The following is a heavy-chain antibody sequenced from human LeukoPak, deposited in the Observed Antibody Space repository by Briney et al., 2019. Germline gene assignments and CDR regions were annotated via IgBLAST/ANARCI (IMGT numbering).Heavy chain of an antibody. CDR3: AKDLYSSSGRLFDY. Sequence: EGSLRLSCAASGFTFSSYGMHWVRQAPGKGLEWVSFIWYDGSNKYYADSVKGRFTISRDNSKNPLYLQMNSLRAEDRAVYYCAKDLYSSSGRLFDYWGQGTLVTVSS. V-gene: IGHV3-30*02. CDR1: GFTFSSYG. D-gene: IGHD6-6*01. J-gene: IGHJ4*02. CDR2: IWYDGSNK.